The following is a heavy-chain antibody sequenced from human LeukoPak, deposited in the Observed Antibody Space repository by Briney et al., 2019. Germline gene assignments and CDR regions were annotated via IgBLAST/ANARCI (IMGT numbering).Heavy chain of an antibody. V-gene: IGHV4-4*07. Sequence: ASETLSLTCTGSGDSISNYYWSRIRQPAGKGLERIGRIYTSGSTNYYPSLKSRVTMSVDTSKNQFSLKLSSVTAADTAVYYCATYSITGAWAEYFLHWGQGTLVTVSS. CDR2: IYTSGST. J-gene: IGHJ1*01. CDR1: GDSISNYY. CDR3: ATYSITGAWAEYFLH. D-gene: IGHD2/OR15-2a*01.